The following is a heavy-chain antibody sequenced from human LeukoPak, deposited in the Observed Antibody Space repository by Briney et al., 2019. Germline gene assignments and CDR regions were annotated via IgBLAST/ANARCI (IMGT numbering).Heavy chain of an antibody. V-gene: IGHV4-30-2*01. J-gene: IGHJ5*02. CDR3: ARGPPPAYLLNWFDP. CDR1: GGSISSGSYS. CDR2: IYHSGST. D-gene: IGHD2-2*01. Sequence: SETLSLTCAAAGGSISSGSYSWRWIRQPPGKGLAWIGYIYHSGSTYYNPSLKSRVTISVDTSKNQFSLKLSSVTAADTAVYYCARGPPPAYLLNWFDPWGQGTLVTVSS.